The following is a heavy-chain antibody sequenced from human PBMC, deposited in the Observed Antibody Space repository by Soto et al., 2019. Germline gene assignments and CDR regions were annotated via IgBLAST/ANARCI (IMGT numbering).Heavy chain of an antibody. V-gene: IGHV1-69*13. Sequence: SVKVSCKASGGTFSSYAISWVRQAPGQGLEWMGGIIPIFGTANYAQKSQGRVTITADESTSTAYMELSSLRSEDTAVYYCARGAIVVVTAHYYYYGMDVWGQGTTVTVSS. CDR2: IIPIFGTA. D-gene: IGHD2-21*02. CDR1: GGTFSSYA. CDR3: ARGAIVVVTAHYYYYGMDV. J-gene: IGHJ6*02.